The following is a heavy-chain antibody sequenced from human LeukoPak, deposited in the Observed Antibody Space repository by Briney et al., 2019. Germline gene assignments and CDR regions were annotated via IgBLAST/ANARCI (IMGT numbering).Heavy chain of an antibody. J-gene: IGHJ3*02. D-gene: IGHD6-13*01. CDR1: GFTFSTYG. CDR3: VGDVLTAAGTIGAFDI. Sequence: PGGSLRLSCAASGFTFSTYGMHWVRQAPGKGLEWVAVIWPNGSNKYHADSVKGRFTISRDNSKSTLFLQMSSLGAEDTAVYYCVGDVLTAAGTIGAFDIWGRGTMVTVSS. CDR2: IWPNGSNK. V-gene: IGHV3-33*01.